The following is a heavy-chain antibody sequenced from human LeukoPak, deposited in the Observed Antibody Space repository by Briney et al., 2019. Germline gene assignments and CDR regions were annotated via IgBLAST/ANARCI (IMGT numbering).Heavy chain of an antibody. V-gene: IGHV3-74*01. CDR2: INSDGSST. J-gene: IGHJ4*02. CDR1: GFTFSSYW. CDR3: ARGDDGDFDY. D-gene: IGHD4-17*01. Sequence: GGSLRLSCAASGFTFSSYWMHWVRQAPGKGLAWVSRINSDGSSTSYADSVKGRFTISRDNAKNTLYLQMNSLRAEDTAVYYCARGDDGDFDYWGQGTLVTVSS.